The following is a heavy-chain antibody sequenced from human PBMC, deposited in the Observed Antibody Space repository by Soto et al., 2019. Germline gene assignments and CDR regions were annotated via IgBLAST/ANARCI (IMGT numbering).Heavy chain of an antibody. CDR2: ISSNGGST. J-gene: IGHJ1*01. CDR1: GFTFSSYA. V-gene: IGHV3-64*01. Sequence: GSLRLSCAASGFTFSSYAMHWVRQAPGKGLEYVSAISSNGGSTYYANTVKGRFTISRDNSKNTLYLQMGSLRAEDMAVYYCARSRYCSGGSCNGEYFQHWGQGTLVTVSS. D-gene: IGHD2-15*01. CDR3: ARSRYCSGGSCNGEYFQH.